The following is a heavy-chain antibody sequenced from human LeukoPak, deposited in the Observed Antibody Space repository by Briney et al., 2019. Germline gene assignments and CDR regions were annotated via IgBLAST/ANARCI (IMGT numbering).Heavy chain of an antibody. CDR1: GYSFTSYW. Sequence: GESLKISCKGSGYSFTSYWIGWVRQMPGKGLEWMGIIYPGDSDTRYSPPFQGQVTISADKSISAAYLQWSSLKASDTAMYYCARHVAIEKLRNWFDPWGQGTLVTVSS. CDR2: IYPGDSDT. V-gene: IGHV5-51*01. D-gene: IGHD1-7*01. J-gene: IGHJ5*02. CDR3: ARHVAIEKLRNWFDP.